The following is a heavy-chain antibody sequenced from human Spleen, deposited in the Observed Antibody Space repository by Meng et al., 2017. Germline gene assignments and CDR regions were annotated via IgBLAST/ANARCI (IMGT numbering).Heavy chain of an antibody. J-gene: IGHJ6*02. CDR3: ARGLGYCTNGVCYPPLYGMDV. CDR2: INHSGSSA. Sequence: SETLSLTCSVYGVSLSGYYWSWIRQPPGKGLEWIGEINHSGSSANYNPSLKSRVTISTDTSKNQFSLKLSSVTAADTAMYYCARGLGYCTNGVCYPPLYGMDVWGQGTTVTVSS. V-gene: IGHV4-34*01. CDR1: GVSLSGYY. D-gene: IGHD2-8*01.